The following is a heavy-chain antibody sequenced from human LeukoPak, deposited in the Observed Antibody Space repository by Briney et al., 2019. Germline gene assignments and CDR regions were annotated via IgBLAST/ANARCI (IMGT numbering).Heavy chain of an antibody. CDR2: INQDGSEK. CDR1: GFTFSTYW. Sequence: GGSLRLSCAASGFTFSTYWMSWVRQAPGKGLEGVANINQDGSEKSYVDSVKGRFTISRDNAKKSLYLQMNSLRAEDTAVYYCARDRVNYFDYWGQGTLVTVSS. CDR3: ARDRVNYFDY. V-gene: IGHV3-7*01. J-gene: IGHJ4*02. D-gene: IGHD3-10*01.